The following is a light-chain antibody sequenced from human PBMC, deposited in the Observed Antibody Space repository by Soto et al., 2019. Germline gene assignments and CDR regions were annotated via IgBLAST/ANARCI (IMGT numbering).Light chain of an antibody. V-gene: IGLV2-14*01. J-gene: IGLJ2*01. CDR2: DVS. CDR1: SSDVGGYNY. CDR3: GSYTSSSTSDVV. Sequence: QSALTQPASVSGSPGQSITISCTGTSSDVGGYNYVSWYQQHPGKAPKLMIYDVSNRPSGVSNRFSGSKSGNTASLTISGLQAEDEADYYCGSYTSSSTSDVVFGGGTKVTVL.